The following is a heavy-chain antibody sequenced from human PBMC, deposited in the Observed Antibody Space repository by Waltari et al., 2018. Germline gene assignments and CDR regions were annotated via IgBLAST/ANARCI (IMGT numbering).Heavy chain of an antibody. Sequence: EVQLVESGGGSVQPGGSLRLSCAASGFTFSSYWMSWVRQAPGKGLVWCARINTDGSITSYADSVKGRFTISRDNAKNTLYLQMNSLRAEDTAVYYCTRALSGSFPYWGQGTLVTVSS. CDR1: GFTFSSYW. CDR3: TRALSGSFPY. CDR2: INTDGSIT. V-gene: IGHV3-74*01. D-gene: IGHD1-26*01. J-gene: IGHJ4*02.